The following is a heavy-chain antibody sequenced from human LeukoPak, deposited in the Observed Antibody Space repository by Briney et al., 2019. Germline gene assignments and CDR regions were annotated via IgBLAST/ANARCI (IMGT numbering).Heavy chain of an antibody. D-gene: IGHD4-17*01. V-gene: IGHV4-4*07. Sequence: SETLSLTCTVSGGSISSYYWSWIRQPVGKGLEWIGRIYTSGSTNYNPSLKSRVTMSVDTSKNQFSLKLSSVTAADTAVYYCARDQGHYGDYEGYFDYWGQGTLVTVSS. CDR3: ARDQGHYGDYEGYFDY. J-gene: IGHJ4*02. CDR2: IYTSGST. CDR1: GGSISSYY.